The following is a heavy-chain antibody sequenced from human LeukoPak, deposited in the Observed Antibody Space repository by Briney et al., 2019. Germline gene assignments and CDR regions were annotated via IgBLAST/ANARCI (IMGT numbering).Heavy chain of an antibody. D-gene: IGHD1-14*01. J-gene: IGHJ4*02. V-gene: IGHV3-23*01. CDR3: AKDLTAQACDH. CDR2: IGNTGTNT. CDR1: GFTFSSYA. Sequence: GGSLRLSCAASGFTFSSYAMSWVRQAPGKGLEWVSTIGNTGTNTYYADSVKGRFAISRDNSKNTLYLQMNSLRVEDTAVYYCAKDLTAQACDHWGQGTLVTVSS.